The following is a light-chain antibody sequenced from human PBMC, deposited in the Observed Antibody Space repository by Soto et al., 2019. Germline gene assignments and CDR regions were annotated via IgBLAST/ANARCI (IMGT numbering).Light chain of an antibody. CDR1: QSVATF. V-gene: IGKV3-11*01. CDR3: QHRTDWPPICT. J-gene: IGKJ2*02. Sequence: EIVLTQSPPTLALSPGERATLSCSASQSVATFLAWYQQRPGQAPRLLIYDASHRATGIPARFSGSGSGTDFTLTISSLEPEDFAVYFCQHRTDWPPICTFGQGTKVEIK. CDR2: DAS.